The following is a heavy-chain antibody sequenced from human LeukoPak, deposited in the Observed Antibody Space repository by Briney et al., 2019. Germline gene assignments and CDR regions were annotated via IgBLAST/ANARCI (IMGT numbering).Heavy chain of an antibody. V-gene: IGHV3-7*03. CDR3: ARPHNNWRWYFDL. CDR2: IKEDGTEK. Sequence: GGSLRLSCAASGFTFSSSWMNWVRQSPGKGLDWVANIKEDGTEKYYVDSVKGRFTIFRDNAKNSLYLQMNSLRAEDTAVYYCARPHNNWRWYFDLWGRGTLVTVSS. D-gene: IGHD3-3*01. CDR1: GFTFSSSW. J-gene: IGHJ2*01.